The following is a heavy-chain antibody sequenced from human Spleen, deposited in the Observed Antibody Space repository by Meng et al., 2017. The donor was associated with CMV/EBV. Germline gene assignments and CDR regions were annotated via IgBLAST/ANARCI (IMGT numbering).Heavy chain of an antibody. Sequence: ASVKVSCKASGYTFTGYNMDWVRQAPGQGPEWMGWINPNSGGTNYAQKFQGRVTMTRDTSISTAYMELSRLRSDDTAVYYCAIRAGCSSTSCYGYYYYGMDVWGQGTTVTVSS. D-gene: IGHD2-2*01. CDR3: AIRAGCSSTSCYGYYYYGMDV. CDR1: GYTFTGYN. J-gene: IGHJ6*02. V-gene: IGHV1-2*02. CDR2: INPNSGGT.